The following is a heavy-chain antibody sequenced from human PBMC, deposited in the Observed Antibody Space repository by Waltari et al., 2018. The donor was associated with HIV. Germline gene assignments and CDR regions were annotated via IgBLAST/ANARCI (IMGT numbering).Heavy chain of an antibody. V-gene: IGHV3-33*01. CDR1: GFTLSNYG. J-gene: IGHJ4*02. CDR2: IWDDGSNK. Sequence: QVQLVESGGGVVQPGRSLRLSCAASGFTLSNYGIPWVRRAPGEGLEWVALIWDDGSNKFYADSVKGRFIISRDNSKNTLYLQINSLRADDTAVYYCTRDKQTTGATLDYWGQGTLVTVSS. CDR3: TRDKQTTGATLDY. D-gene: IGHD2-15*01.